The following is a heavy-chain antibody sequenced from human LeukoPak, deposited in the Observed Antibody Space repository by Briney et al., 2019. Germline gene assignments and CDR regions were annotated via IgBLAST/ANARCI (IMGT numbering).Heavy chain of an antibody. D-gene: IGHD3-10*01. V-gene: IGHV4-30-2*01. CDR3: ARDRDTMVRGVRLGYFDY. Sequence: SETLSLTCTVSGGSISSGGYYWSWIRQPPGKGLEWIGYIYHSGSTYYNPSLKSRVTISVDRSKNQFSLKLSSVTAADTAVYYCARDRDTMVRGVRLGYFDYWGQGTLVTVSS. J-gene: IGHJ4*02. CDR1: GGSISSGGYY. CDR2: IYHSGST.